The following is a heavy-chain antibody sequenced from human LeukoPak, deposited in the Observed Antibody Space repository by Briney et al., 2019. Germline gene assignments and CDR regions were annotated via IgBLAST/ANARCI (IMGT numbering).Heavy chain of an antibody. V-gene: IGHV4-59*01. CDR3: ARDRIFGSGSYYYGMDV. J-gene: IGHJ6*02. CDR1: GGSISSYY. D-gene: IGHD3-10*01. CDR2: IYYSGST. Sequence: SETLSLTCTVSGGSISSYYRSWIRQPPGKGLEWIGYIYYSGSTNYNPSLKSRVTISVDTSKNQFSLKLSSVTAADTAVYYCARDRIFGSGSYYYGMDVWGQGTTVTVSS.